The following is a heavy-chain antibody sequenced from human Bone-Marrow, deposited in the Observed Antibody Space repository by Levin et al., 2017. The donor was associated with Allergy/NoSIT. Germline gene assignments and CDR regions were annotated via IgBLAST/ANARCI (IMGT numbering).Heavy chain of an antibody. Sequence: PGGSLRLSCAASGFTFSSYAMSWVRQAPGKGLEWVSAISGSGGSTYYADSVKGRFTISRDNSKNTLYLQMNSLRAEDTAVYYCAKDTVVVVAASLGAFDIWGQGTMVTVSS. CDR1: GFTFSSYA. V-gene: IGHV3-23*01. J-gene: IGHJ3*02. CDR2: ISGSGGST. CDR3: AKDTVVVVAASLGAFDI. D-gene: IGHD2-15*01.